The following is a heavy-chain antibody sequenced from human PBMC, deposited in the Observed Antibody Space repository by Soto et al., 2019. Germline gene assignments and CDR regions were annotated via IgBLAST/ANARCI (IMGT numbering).Heavy chain of an antibody. J-gene: IGHJ4*02. Sequence: QVQLVQSGAEVAKPGASVKVSCKASGYTFTGYAMQWVRQAPGQRLEWLGWLNAGDGKTKYSQKFQGRGNFTRATSASTAYMELSSLTSEDTAVYYCAGGIGGSHRYYFYNWSQGTLVTVGS. D-gene: IGHD3-16*02. CDR3: AGGIGGSHRYYFYN. V-gene: IGHV1-3*01. CDR1: GYTFTGYA. CDR2: LNAGDGKT.